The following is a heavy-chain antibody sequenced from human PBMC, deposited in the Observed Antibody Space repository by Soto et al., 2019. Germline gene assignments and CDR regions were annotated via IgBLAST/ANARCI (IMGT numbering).Heavy chain of an antibody. D-gene: IGHD2-21*02. CDR2: IKPDGSAT. V-gene: IGHV3-7*01. J-gene: IGHJ4*02. Sequence: EVQLVESGGGLVQPGGSLRLSCAVSGFTFGSYWMNWVRLIPGKGLEWVAYIKPDGSATYYVDSVKGRFTISRDNAKNSLYLQMISLRVEDTSVYYCARAVYCGPGCYYYFDYWGQGTLVTVSS. CDR3: ARAVYCGPGCYYYFDY. CDR1: GFTFGSYW.